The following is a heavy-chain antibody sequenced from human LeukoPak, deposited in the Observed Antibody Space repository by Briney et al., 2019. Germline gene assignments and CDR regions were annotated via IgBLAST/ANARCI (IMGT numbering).Heavy chain of an antibody. Sequence: GGSLRLSCAASGFTFSNYEMNWVRQAPGKGLEWVSFISRSGATIYYTDSVKGRFTISRDNAKNSLYLQMNSLRVEDTAVYYCARSTTHPYYNYMDVWGKGTTVTLSS. CDR1: GFTFSNYE. V-gene: IGHV3-48*03. J-gene: IGHJ6*03. CDR2: ISRSGATI. CDR3: ARSTTHPYYNYMDV. D-gene: IGHD4-17*01.